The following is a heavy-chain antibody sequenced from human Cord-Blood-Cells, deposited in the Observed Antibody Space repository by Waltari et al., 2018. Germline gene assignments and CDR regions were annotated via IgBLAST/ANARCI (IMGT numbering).Heavy chain of an antibody. D-gene: IGHD6-6*01. CDR2: INPSGGST. Sequence: QVQLVHSGAEVKKPGASVKGSCKASGYTFTSYYMHWVRQAPGQGLEWMGIINPSGGSTSYAQKFQGRVTMTRDTATRTGYMELSMVRSEHSAVYDCARGGRAARFAFDIWGQRTMVTVSS. CDR3: ARGGRAARFAFDI. J-gene: IGHJ3*02. V-gene: IGHV1-46*01. CDR1: GYTFTSYY.